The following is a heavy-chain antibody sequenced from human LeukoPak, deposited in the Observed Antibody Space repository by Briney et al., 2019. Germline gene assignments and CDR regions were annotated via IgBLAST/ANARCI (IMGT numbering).Heavy chain of an antibody. CDR2: INHSGST. V-gene: IGHV4-34*01. CDR3: ARRSTRYYYYYGMDV. J-gene: IGHJ6*04. CDR1: GGSFSGYY. Sequence: SETLSLTCAVYGGSFSGYYWSWIRQPPGKGLEWIGEINHSGSTNYNPPLKSRVTISVDTSKNQFSLKLSSVTAADTAVYYCARRSTRYYYYYGMDVWGKGTTVTVSS. D-gene: IGHD2-15*01.